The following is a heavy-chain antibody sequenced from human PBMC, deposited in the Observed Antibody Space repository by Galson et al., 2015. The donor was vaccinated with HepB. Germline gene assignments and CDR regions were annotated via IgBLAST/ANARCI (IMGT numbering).Heavy chain of an antibody. D-gene: IGHD3-3*01. J-gene: IGHJ4*02. Sequence: SLRLSCAASGFMFSSYVMHWVRQAPGKGLECVSAISTTGGSTYYADSVKGRFTISRENSKNTLYLQMTSLRSEDTAVYYCVQTEKRFSEWLATPFDYWGQGTLVTVSS. CDR1: GFMFSSYV. CDR2: ISTTGGST. V-gene: IGHV3-64D*06. CDR3: VQTEKRFSEWLATPFDY.